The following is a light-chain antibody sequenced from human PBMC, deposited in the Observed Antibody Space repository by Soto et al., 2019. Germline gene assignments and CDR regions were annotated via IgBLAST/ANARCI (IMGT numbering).Light chain of an antibody. CDR3: HQYASSPLT. V-gene: IGKV3-20*01. J-gene: IGKJ4*01. CDR1: QSVGKNF. CDR2: HAS. Sequence: ESVLTQSPGTVSLSPGERAALSCRASQSVGKNFLGWYQQKPGQSPRLLIYHASNRATGIPDRFSGTASGTDFTLTISRLEPEDFAVYYCHQYASSPLTFGGGTKVEIK.